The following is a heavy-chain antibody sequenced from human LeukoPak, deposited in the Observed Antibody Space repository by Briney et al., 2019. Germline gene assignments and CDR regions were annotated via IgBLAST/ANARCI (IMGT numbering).Heavy chain of an antibody. Sequence: SESLSLTCTVPGGSLSSYYGRWIRQPPGNWLGWVGYIYYSGSTNYNPSHKSRVTISVDTSKNQFSMKLTSVTATDTAVYSCARQDYSGTYLFDFCGQGTLVPVSS. CDR3: ARQDYSGTYLFDF. CDR2: IYYSGST. CDR1: GGSLSSYY. V-gene: IGHV4-59*08. J-gene: IGHJ4*02. D-gene: IGHD1-26*01.